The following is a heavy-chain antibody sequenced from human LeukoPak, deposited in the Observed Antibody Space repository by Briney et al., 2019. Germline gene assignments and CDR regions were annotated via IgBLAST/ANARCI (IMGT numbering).Heavy chain of an antibody. CDR2: ISSSSSTM. Sequence: GGSLRLSCAASGFTFSSYSMNWVRQAPGKGLEWVSYISSSSSTMYYADSVKGRFTISRDNAKNSLYLQMNSLRAEDTAVYYCGRRAGNSWNPQYYFDYWGQGTLVTVSS. D-gene: IGHD1-20*01. V-gene: IGHV3-48*04. J-gene: IGHJ4*02. CDR1: GFTFSSYS. CDR3: GRRAGNSWNPQYYFDY.